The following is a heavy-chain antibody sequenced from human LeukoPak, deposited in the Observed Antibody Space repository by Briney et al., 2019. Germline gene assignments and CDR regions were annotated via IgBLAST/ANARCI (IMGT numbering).Heavy chain of an antibody. CDR3: ARDREGYCSGGSCPFDY. D-gene: IGHD2-15*01. V-gene: IGHV1-69*04. CDR2: IIPILGIA. J-gene: IGHJ4*02. CDR1: GGTFSSYA. Sequence: SVKVSCKASGGTFSSYAISWVRQAPGQGLEWMGRIIPILGIANYAQKFQGRVTITADKSTSTAYMKLSSLRSEDTAVYYCARDREGYCSGGSCPFDYWGQGTLVTVSS.